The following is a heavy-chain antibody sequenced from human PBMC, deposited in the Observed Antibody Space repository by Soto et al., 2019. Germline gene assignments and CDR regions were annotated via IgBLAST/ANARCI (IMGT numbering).Heavy chain of an antibody. CDR1: GYTFTDYW. J-gene: IGHJ4*02. Sequence: VASLRISCQASGYTFTDYWIAWMRQMPGKGLEWIGRMNPSDSYFNYNPSFQGRVTFSLDKSIDTAYLHWRSLKASDTATYYCARGRWYYDYWGQGVLVTVS. CDR3: ARGRWYYDY. V-gene: IGHV5-10-1*01. CDR2: MNPSDSYF.